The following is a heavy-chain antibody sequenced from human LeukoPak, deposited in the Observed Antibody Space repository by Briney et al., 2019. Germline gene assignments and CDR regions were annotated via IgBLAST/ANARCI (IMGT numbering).Heavy chain of an antibody. J-gene: IGHJ4*02. Sequence: SETLSLTCTVSGGPISSGGYYWSWIRQHPGKGLEWIGYIYYSGSTYYNPSLKSRVTISVDTSKNQFSLKLSSVTAADTAVYYCARGPAYYYVLWGQGTLVTVSS. CDR1: GGPISSGGYY. V-gene: IGHV4-31*03. CDR2: IYYSGST. CDR3: ARGPAYYYVL. D-gene: IGHD3-10*02.